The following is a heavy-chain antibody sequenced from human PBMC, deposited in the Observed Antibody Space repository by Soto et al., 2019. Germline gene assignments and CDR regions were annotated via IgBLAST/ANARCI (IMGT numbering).Heavy chain of an antibody. CDR1: GGNISDLD. V-gene: IGHV4-59*11. CDR2: IYYSGST. CDR3: ARRLNPDFDY. D-gene: IGHD2-21*02. Sequence: SSETLCVPCTVVGGNISDLDWRWIRQPPGKGLEWIGYIYYSGSTSYNPSLKSRVTMSVDTSKNQFSLKLSSVTAADTAVYYCARRLNPDFDYWGQGTLVTVSS. J-gene: IGHJ4*02.